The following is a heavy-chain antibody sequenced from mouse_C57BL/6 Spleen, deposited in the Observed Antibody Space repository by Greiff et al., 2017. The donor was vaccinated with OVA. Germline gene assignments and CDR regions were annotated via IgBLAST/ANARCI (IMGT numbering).Heavy chain of an antibody. CDR1: GYTFTDYY. V-gene: IGHV1-19*01. J-gene: IGHJ1*03. CDR2: INPYNGGT. Sequence: VQLKQSGPVLVKPGASVKMSCKASGYTFTDYYMNWVKQSHGKSLEWIGVINPYNGGTSYNQKFKGKATLTVDKSSSTAYMELNSLTSEDSAVYYCARGVRHSSRGYFDVWGTGTTVTVSS. CDR3: ARGVRHSSRGYFDV. D-gene: IGHD1-1*01.